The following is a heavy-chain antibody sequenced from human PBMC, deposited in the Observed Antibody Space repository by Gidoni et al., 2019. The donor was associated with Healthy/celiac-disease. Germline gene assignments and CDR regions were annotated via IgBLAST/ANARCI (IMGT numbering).Heavy chain of an antibody. CDR3: ASPFGFLEWLPREESQLSDFDY. V-gene: IGHV3-48*02. CDR1: GFTFSSYS. Sequence: EVQLVESGGGLVQPGGSLRLSCAASGFTFSSYSMNWVRQAPGKGLEWVSYISSSSSTIYYADSVKGRFTISRDNAKNSLYLQMNSLRDEDTAVYYCASPFGFLEWLPREESQLSDFDYWGQGTLVTVSS. J-gene: IGHJ4*02. D-gene: IGHD3-3*01. CDR2: ISSSSSTI.